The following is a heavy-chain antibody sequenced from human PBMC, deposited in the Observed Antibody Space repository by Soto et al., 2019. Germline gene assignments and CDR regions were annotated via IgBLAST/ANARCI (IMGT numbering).Heavy chain of an antibody. CDR1: GFTFSSYS. J-gene: IGHJ4*01. Sequence: GGSLRLSCAASGFTFSSYSMNWVRQAPGKGLEWVSSISSSSSYIYYADSVKGRFTISRDNAKNSLYLQMNSLRAEDTAVYYCAIDCRSFPYIRRARWYPGFFDSWREGSLDTVSA. D-gene: IGHD2-15*01. CDR2: ISSSSSYI. CDR3: AIDCRSFPYIRRARWYPGFFDS. V-gene: IGHV3-21*01.